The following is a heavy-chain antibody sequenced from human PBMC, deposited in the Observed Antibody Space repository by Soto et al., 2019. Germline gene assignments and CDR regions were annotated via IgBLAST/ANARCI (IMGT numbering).Heavy chain of an antibody. V-gene: IGHV1-46*01. D-gene: IGHD3-22*01. CDR2: INPSGDVT. CDR1: GYTITRHW. Sequence: QVQLVQSGVEVKKPGASVKVSCKASGYTITRHWMHWVRQAPGQGLEWMGVINPSGDVTSYARKFQGRLTITRDTSTSTLYMELRSLRSEDTAVYYCARDNSYDSGGARGWYFDLWGRGTLVTVSS. J-gene: IGHJ2*01. CDR3: ARDNSYDSGGARGWYFDL.